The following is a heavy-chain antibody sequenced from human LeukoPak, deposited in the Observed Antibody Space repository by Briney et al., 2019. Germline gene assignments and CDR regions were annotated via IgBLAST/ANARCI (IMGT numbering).Heavy chain of an antibody. J-gene: IGHJ4*02. D-gene: IGHD3-22*01. CDR1: GFTFSSYA. CDR3: ARGGYYDSSGGFDY. CDR2: ISYDGSNK. V-gene: IGHV3-30*01. Sequence: GGSLRLSCAASGFTFSSYAMHWVRQAPGKGLEWVAVISYDGSNKYYADSVKGRFTISRDNSKNTLYLQMNSLRAEDTAVYYCARGGYYDSSGGFDYWGQGTLVTVSS.